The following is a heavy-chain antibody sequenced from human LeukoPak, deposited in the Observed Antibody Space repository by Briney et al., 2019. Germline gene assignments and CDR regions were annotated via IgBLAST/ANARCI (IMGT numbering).Heavy chain of an antibody. J-gene: IGHJ4*02. V-gene: IGHV1-18*04. Sequence: ASVKVSCKASGYTFTSYYMHWVRQAPGQGREWMGWISAYNGNTNYAQKLQGRVTMTTDTSTSTAYMEMRSLTSDDTAVYYCARDYDGTGYQRFWGQGPPVTVSS. CDR2: ISAYNGNT. CDR1: GYTFTSYY. CDR3: ARDYDGTGYQRF. D-gene: IGHD3-22*01.